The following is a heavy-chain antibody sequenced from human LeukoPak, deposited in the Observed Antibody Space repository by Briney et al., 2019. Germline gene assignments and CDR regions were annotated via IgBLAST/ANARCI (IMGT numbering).Heavy chain of an antibody. CDR1: GYTFTGYY. Sequence: ASVKVSCKASGYTFTGYYMHWVRQAPGQGLEWMGWINPNSGGTNYAQKFQGRVTMTRDTSISTAYMELSRLRSDDTAVYYCARTYGSGSYYNVDMTTKFDYWGQGTLVTVSS. D-gene: IGHD3-10*01. CDR3: ARTYGSGSYYNVDMTTKFDY. CDR2: INPNSGGT. V-gene: IGHV1-2*02. J-gene: IGHJ4*02.